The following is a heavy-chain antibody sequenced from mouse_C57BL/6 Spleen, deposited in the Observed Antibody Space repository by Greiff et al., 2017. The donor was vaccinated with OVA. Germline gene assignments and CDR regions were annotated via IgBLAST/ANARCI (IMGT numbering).Heavy chain of an antibody. CDR3: ARKSGYYKYFDY. Sequence: QVQLQQPGAELVKPGASVKMSCKASGYTFTSYWITWVKQRPGQGLEWIGDIYPGSGSTNYNEKFKSKATLTVDTSSSTAYMQLSSLTSEDSAVYYCARKSGYYKYFDYWGQGTTLTVSS. CDR2: IYPGSGST. D-gene: IGHD2-3*01. V-gene: IGHV1-55*01. CDR1: GYTFTSYW. J-gene: IGHJ2*01.